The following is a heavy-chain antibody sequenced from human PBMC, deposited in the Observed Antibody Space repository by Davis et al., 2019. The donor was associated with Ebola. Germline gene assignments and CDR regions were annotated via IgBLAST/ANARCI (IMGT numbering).Heavy chain of an antibody. CDR1: GYTFTGYY. CDR3: ARDGVIAVAGYYFDY. Sequence: AASVKVSCKASGYTFTGYYMHWVRQAPGQGLEWMGIINPSGGSTSYAQKFQGRVTMTRDTSTSTVYMELSSLRSEDTAVYYCARDGVIAVAGYYFDYWGQGTLVTVSS. J-gene: IGHJ4*02. V-gene: IGHV1-46*01. CDR2: INPSGGST. D-gene: IGHD6-19*01.